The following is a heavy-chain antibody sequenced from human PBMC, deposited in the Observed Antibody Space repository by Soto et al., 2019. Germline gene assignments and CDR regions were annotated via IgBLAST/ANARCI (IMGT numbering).Heavy chain of an antibody. V-gene: IGHV4-34*01. J-gene: IGHJ3*02. CDR2: INHSGST. CDR3: ARTKGYYDSSGYFSGAPRRRAFDI. Sequence: PSETLSLTCAVYGGSFSGYYWSWIRQPPGKGLEWIGEINHSGSTNYNPSLKSRVTISVDTSKNQFSLKLSSVTAADTAVYYCARTKGYYDSSGYFSGAPRRRAFDIWGQGTMVTVSS. CDR1: GGSFSGYY. D-gene: IGHD3-22*01.